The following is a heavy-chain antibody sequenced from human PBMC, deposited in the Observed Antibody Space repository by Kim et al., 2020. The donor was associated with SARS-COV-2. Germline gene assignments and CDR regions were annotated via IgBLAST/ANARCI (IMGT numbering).Heavy chain of an antibody. CDR1: GFTVSSNY. V-gene: IGHV3-53*01. CDR3: ARWGVGATLDY. J-gene: IGHJ4*02. D-gene: IGHD1-26*01. CDR2: IYSGGST. Sequence: GGSLRLSCAASGFTVSSNYMSWVRQAPGKGLEWVSVIYSGGSTYYADSVKGRFTISRDNSKNTLYLQMNSLRAEDTAVYYCARWGVGATLDYWGQGTLVTVSS.